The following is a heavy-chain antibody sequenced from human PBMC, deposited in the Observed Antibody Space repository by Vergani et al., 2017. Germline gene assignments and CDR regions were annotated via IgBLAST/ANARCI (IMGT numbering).Heavy chain of an antibody. J-gene: IGHJ4*02. V-gene: IGHV3-48*01. D-gene: IGHD3-22*01. CDR1: GFTFSHYS. CDR3: ANWAGYESSGYWQGPFDY. CDR2: ISTTGGTI. Sequence: EVQMVESGGGLVKPGGSLRLSCVASGFTFSHYSMNWVRQAPGRGLEWVSFISTTGGTIYYADSVKGRFTISRDNAKNSLYLQMNSLRAEDTAVYYCANWAGYESSGYWQGPFDYWGQGTLVTVSS.